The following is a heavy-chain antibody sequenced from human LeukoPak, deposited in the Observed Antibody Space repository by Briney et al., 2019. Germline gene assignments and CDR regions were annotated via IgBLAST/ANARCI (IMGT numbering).Heavy chain of an antibody. D-gene: IGHD3-3*01. CDR3: ARDRAWNYFDY. Sequence: GGSLRLSCAASGFTFSSYWMNWVRQAPGKGLEWVANIKQDGSQKYYVDSVKGRFTISRDNAKNSLYLQMNSLRAEDTAVYYCARDRAWNYFDYWGQGTLVTVSS. CDR2: IKQDGSQK. V-gene: IGHV3-7*01. J-gene: IGHJ4*02. CDR1: GFTFSSYW.